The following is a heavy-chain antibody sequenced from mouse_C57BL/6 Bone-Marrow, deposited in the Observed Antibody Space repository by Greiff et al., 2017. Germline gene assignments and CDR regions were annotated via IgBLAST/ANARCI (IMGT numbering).Heavy chain of an antibody. CDR2: IDPENGDT. CDR1: GFNIKDDY. V-gene: IGHV14-4*01. CDR3: STGFYLCFYV. J-gene: IGHJ1*03. Sequence: VQLQQSGAELVRPGASVKLSCTASGFNIKDDYMHWVKQRPEQGLEWIGWIDPENGDTEYASKFQGKATITADTSSNTAYLQLSSLTSEDTAVYYCSTGFYLCFYVWGTGTAVTVSS.